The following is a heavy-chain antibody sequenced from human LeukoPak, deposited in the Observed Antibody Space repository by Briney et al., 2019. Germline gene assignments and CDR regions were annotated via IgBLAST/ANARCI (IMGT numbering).Heavy chain of an antibody. D-gene: IGHD3-22*01. J-gene: IGHJ3*02. CDR1: GFTFSSYA. V-gene: IGHV3-23*01. CDR3: ARDGGMIVVGSNDAFDI. CDR2: ISGSGVGT. Sequence: GGSLRLSCAASGFTFSSYAMSWVRQAPGKGLEWVSVISGSGVGTYYADPVKGRFTISRDNSKNTLYLQMNSLRAADTAVYYCARDGGMIVVGSNDAFDIWGQGTMVTVSS.